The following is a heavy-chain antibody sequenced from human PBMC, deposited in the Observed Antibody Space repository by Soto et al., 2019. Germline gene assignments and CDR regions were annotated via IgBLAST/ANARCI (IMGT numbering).Heavy chain of an antibody. J-gene: IGHJ4*02. CDR3: ARGAAGNAYF. Sequence: EVQLVESGGGLVQPGGSLGLCCAASGFTFSSYGMNWVRQTPGKGLEWVSCISIRSTNIHYADSVKGRFTISRDNAKNSLYLQMNSLGAEDTAVYYCARGAAGNAYFWGQGIPVTVSS. CDR1: GFTFSSYG. D-gene: IGHD6-13*01. CDR2: ISIRSTNI. V-gene: IGHV3-48*01.